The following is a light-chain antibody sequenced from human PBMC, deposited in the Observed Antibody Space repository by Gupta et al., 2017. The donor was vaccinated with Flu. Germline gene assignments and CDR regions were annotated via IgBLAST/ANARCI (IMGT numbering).Light chain of an antibody. V-gene: IGKV3-20*01. J-gene: IGKJ1*01. CDR1: QSVSSTY. Sequence: GTLSLSPGERATLSCRGRQSVSSTYLAWYQQKPGQAPSLLIYGAFSRGTGIPDRFSGGGSGTXFTLTIXRLEPEDFAVYYCQQYGSSPQTFGXGTKVELK. CDR2: GAF. CDR3: QQYGSSPQT.